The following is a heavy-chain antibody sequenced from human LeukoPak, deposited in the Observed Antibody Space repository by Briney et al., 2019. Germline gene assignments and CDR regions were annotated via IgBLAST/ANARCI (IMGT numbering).Heavy chain of an antibody. J-gene: IGHJ4*02. CDR1: GGSISSYY. CDR3: ARGPYINPSTYYYGSGSFYFDY. CDR2: IYYSGST. D-gene: IGHD3-10*01. V-gene: IGHV4-59*01. Sequence: SETLSLTCPASGGSISSYYWSWIRQPPGKGLEWIGYIYYSGSTNYNPSLKSRVTISVDTSKNQFSLKLSSVTAADTAVYYCARGPYINPSTYYYGSGSFYFDYWGQGTLVTVSS.